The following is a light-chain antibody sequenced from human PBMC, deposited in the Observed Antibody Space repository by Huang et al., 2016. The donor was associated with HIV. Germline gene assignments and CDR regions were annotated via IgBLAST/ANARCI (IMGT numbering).Light chain of an antibody. Sequence: DIQMTQSPSSLSASVGDRVTITCPASLDISKFLNWYQQKPGKAPKVLIHDASNLERGVPSRFSGSRSGTHFTLTINSLQPEDIATYYCQQYDNLPLTFGQGTRLEIK. CDR3: QQYDNLPLT. CDR1: LDISKF. J-gene: IGKJ5*01. V-gene: IGKV1-33*01. CDR2: DAS.